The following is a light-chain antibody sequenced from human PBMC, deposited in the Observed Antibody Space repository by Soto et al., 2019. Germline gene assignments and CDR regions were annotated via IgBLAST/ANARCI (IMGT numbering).Light chain of an antibody. J-gene: IGKJ2*01. Sequence: DIVMTQSPDSLAVSLGERVTINCKSSQSVLYSSNNKNYLAWYQHKPGQPPKLLIYWASTRESGVPARFSGSGSGTDFTLTISSLQAEDVAVYYCHQYYSTPYTFGQGTKLEIK. CDR1: QSVLYSSNNKNY. CDR2: WAS. CDR3: HQYYSTPYT. V-gene: IGKV4-1*01.